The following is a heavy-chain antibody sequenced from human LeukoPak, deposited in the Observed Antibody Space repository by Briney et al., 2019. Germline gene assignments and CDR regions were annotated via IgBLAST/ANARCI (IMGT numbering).Heavy chain of an antibody. D-gene: IGHD6-19*01. Sequence: GASVKVSCKASGYTFTGHYMHWVRQAPPQPLEWVGWINTNSGCKNYAQKCQGRVTMTRDTSISTAYMELSRLRSDDTAVYYCARKGARAAGFDYWGQGTLVTVSS. CDR2: INTNSGCK. J-gene: IGHJ4*02. V-gene: IGHV1-2*02. CDR3: ARKGARAAGFDY. CDR1: GYTFTGHY.